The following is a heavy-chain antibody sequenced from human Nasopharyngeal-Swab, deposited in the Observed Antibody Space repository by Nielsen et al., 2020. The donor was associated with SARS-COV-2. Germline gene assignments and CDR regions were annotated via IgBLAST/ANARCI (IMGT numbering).Heavy chain of an antibody. CDR1: GFTFSGST. D-gene: IGHD1-26*01. J-gene: IGHJ3*02. Sequence: GGSRRLSFAASGFTFSGSTMPWVPQASGKGLEWVGRIRSKADNYATAYAASVKGRFIISRDDSKNTAYLQMNSLKTEDTAVYYCARVNPVSGSYYDAFDIWGQGTMVTVSS. CDR3: ARVNPVSGSYYDAFDI. CDR2: IRSKADNYAT. V-gene: IGHV3-73*01.